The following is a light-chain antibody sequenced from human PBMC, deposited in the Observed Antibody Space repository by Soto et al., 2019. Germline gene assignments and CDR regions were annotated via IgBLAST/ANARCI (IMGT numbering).Light chain of an antibody. CDR2: AAS. CDR1: QSISSY. CDR3: QLSYSTPPT. V-gene: IGKV1-39*01. J-gene: IGKJ2*01. Sequence: DIQMTQSPSSLSASVGDRVTITCRASQSISSYLNWYQQKPGKAPKLLIYAASSLQSGVASRFSGSVSGTDFTLTISSLQPEDFATYYFQLSYSTPPTFGKGTKLEIK.